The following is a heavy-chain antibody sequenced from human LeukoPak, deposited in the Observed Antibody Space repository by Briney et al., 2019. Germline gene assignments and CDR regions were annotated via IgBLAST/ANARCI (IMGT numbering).Heavy chain of an antibody. Sequence: GGSLRLSCAASGFTFSSYSMDWVRQAPGKGLEWVSYISSSSSTIYYADSVKGRFTISRDNAKNSLYLQMNSLRAEDTAVYYCARGQDYGDYVGYFDYWGQGTLVTVSS. CDR1: GFTFSSYS. V-gene: IGHV3-48*01. D-gene: IGHD4-17*01. CDR3: ARGQDYGDYVGYFDY. J-gene: IGHJ4*02. CDR2: ISSSSSTI.